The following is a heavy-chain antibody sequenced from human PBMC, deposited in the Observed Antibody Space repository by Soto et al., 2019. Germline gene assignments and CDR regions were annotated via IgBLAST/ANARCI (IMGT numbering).Heavy chain of an antibody. V-gene: IGHV4-34*01. CDR2: INHSGST. Sequence: SETLSLTCAFYGGSFSGYYWSLIRQPPGKGLEWIGEINHSGSTNYNPSLKSRVTISVDTSKNQFSLKLSSVTAADTAVYYCARGPELYYMDVWGKGTTVTVSS. CDR1: GGSFSGYY. J-gene: IGHJ6*03. CDR3: ARGPELYYMDV.